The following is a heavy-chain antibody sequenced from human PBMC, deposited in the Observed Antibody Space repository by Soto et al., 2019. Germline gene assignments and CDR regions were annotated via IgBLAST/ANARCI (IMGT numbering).Heavy chain of an antibody. V-gene: IGHV6-1*01. CDR2: TYYRSKWLN. Sequence: PSQTLSLTCAISGDSVSNNRAAWNWIRQSPSRGLEWLGRTYYRSKWLNYYAVSMKGRLTISPDTSKNQFSLHLDSVTPEDTAMYYCAREPPAFHSEFDYWGQGTLVTVSS. CDR1: GDSVSNNRAA. J-gene: IGHJ4*02. CDR3: AREPPAFHSEFDY. D-gene: IGHD4-4*01.